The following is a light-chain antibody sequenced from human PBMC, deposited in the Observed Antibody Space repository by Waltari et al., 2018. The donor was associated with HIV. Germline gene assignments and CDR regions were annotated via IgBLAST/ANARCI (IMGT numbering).Light chain of an antibody. CDR1: RSNLGSNT. CDR3: AAGDDSLNGPWV. CDR2: SNN. J-gene: IGLJ3*02. Sequence: QSVLTQPPSASGTPGQRVTISCSGTRSNLGSNTVNWYHHPPGTAPKLLTYSNNQLPSGSPDRFSGSKSGTSASLAISGLHSEDGADYYCAAGDDSLNGPWVFGGGTKLTVL. V-gene: IGLV1-44*01.